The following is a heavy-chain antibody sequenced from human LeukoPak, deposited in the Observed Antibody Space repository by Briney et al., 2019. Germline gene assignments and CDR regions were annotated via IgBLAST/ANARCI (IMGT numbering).Heavy chain of an antibody. CDR1: GFTVSSNY. CDR3: ARVMGRLVRTWYFDL. Sequence: GGSLRLSCAASGFTVSSNYMAWVRQAPGKGLEWVSVIYDGGFTDYTDSVRGRFTISRDNSKNTLYLQMNSLRADDTAVYYCARVMGRLVRTWYFDLWGRGTLVTVSS. V-gene: IGHV3-66*01. D-gene: IGHD3-9*01. CDR2: IYDGGFT. J-gene: IGHJ2*01.